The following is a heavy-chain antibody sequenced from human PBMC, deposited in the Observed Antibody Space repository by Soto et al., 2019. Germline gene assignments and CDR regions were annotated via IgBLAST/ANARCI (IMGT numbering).Heavy chain of an antibody. J-gene: IGHJ6*02. V-gene: IGHV4-39*01. CDR1: GGPISSSSYY. CDR3: ARHNGPLYVGYYYDMDV. Sequence: SEILSLTCTVSGGPISSSSYYWGWIRQPPGKGLEWIGSIYYSGYTYYNPSLKSRVTISVDTSKNQFSLKLSSVTAADTAVYYCARHNGPLYVGYYYDMDVWGQGTTVTVSS. D-gene: IGHD3-16*01. CDR2: IYYSGYT.